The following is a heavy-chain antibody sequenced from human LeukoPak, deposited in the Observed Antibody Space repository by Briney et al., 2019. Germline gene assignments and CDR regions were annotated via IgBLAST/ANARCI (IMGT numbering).Heavy chain of an antibody. CDR3: AREGVAAAGGLS. CDR2: INAGNGNT. V-gene: IGHV1/OR15-3*02. CDR1: GYTFTDYY. Sequence: GASVKVSCKASGYTFTDYYIHWVRQSPGQGLEWMGWINAGNGNTKYSQKFQGRVTITRDTSASTAYMELSSLRSEDTAVYYCAREGVAAAGGLSWGQGTLVTVSS. J-gene: IGHJ4*02. D-gene: IGHD6-13*01.